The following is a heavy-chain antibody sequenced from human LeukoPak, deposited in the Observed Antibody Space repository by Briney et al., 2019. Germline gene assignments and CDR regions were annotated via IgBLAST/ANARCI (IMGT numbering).Heavy chain of an antibody. D-gene: IGHD1-7*01. CDR2: IDSDGSST. J-gene: IGHJ4*02. CDR1: GFTFSSYW. CDR3: ARRGTGNPIDY. V-gene: IGHV3-74*01. Sequence: TGGSLRLSCAASGFTFSSYWMHWVRQAPGEGLVWVSRIDSDGSSTRYADSVKGRFTISRDNAKNTLYLQMNSLRAEDTAVYYCARRGTGNPIDYWGQGTLVTVSS.